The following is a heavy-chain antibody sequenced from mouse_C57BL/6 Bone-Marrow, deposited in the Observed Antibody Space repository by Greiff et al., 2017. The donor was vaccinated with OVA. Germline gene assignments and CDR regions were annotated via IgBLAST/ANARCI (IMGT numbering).Heavy chain of an antibody. J-gene: IGHJ1*03. D-gene: IGHD2-4*01. V-gene: IGHV5-9*01. Sequence: EVQVVESGGGLVKPGGSLKLSCAASGFTFSSYTMSWVRQTPEKRLEWVATISGGGGNTYYPDSVKGRFTISRDNAKNTLYLQMGSLRSEDTALYYCARQGDYASYFDVWGTGTTVTVSS. CDR2: ISGGGGNT. CDR3: ARQGDYASYFDV. CDR1: GFTFSSYT.